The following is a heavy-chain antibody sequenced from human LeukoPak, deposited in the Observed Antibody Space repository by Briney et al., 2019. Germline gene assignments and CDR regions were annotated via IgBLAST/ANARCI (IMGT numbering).Heavy chain of an antibody. CDR2: IIPIFGTA. D-gene: IGHD3-10*01. Sequence: AASVKVSCKASGGTFSSYAISWVRQAPGQGLEWMGGIIPIFGTANYAQKFQGRVTITADESTSTAYMELSSLRSEDTAVYYCARERFGEYRGIYWFDPGAREPWSPSPQ. CDR1: GGTFSSYA. V-gene: IGHV1-69*13. J-gene: IGHJ5*02. CDR3: ARERFGEYRGIYWFDP.